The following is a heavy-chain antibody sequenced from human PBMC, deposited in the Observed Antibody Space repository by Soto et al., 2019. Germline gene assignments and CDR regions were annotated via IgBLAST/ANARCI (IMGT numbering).Heavy chain of an antibody. V-gene: IGHV5-10-1*01. CDR2: IDPSDSYT. J-gene: IGHJ6*02. CDR1: GYSFTSYW. CDR3: ARRGYGDYGGYYYYYYGMDV. Sequence: GESLKISCKGSGYSFTSYWISWVRQMPGKGLEWMGRIDPSDSYTNYSPSFQGHVTISADKSISTAYLQWSSLKASDTAMYYCARRGYGDYGGYYYYYYGMDVWGQGTTVTVSS. D-gene: IGHD4-17*01.